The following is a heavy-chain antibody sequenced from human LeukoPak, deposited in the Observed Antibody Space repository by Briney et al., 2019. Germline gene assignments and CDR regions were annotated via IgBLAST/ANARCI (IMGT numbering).Heavy chain of an antibody. V-gene: IGHV3-21*01. CDR1: GYTFSSYS. J-gene: IGHJ4*02. Sequence: GASLRLSCAASGYTFSSYSINWVRQAPGKGLEWVSSISLGSNYIYYADSVRGRFSISRDDARNSLYLQMDSLRGDDTAVYYCARLRRNSDRSGYDYYYDYWGQGTLVTVSS. D-gene: IGHD3-22*01. CDR2: ISLGSNYI. CDR3: ARLRRNSDRSGYDYYYDY.